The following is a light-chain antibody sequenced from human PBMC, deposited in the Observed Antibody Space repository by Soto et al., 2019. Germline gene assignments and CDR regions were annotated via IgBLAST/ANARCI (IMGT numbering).Light chain of an antibody. Sequence: DIQMTQSPSTLSASVGDRVTITCRASQSISSWLAWYQQKPGKAPKLLIYKASSLESGVPSRFRGSGSGTEFPLTISSLQPDDFATDCCRRYYRYPRTCGQGPKVEIK. V-gene: IGKV1-5*03. CDR3: RRYYRYPRT. J-gene: IGKJ1*01. CDR1: QSISSW. CDR2: KAS.